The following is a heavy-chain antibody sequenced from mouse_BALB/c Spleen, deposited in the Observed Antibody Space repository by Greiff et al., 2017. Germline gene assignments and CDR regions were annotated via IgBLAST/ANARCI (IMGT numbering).Heavy chain of an antibody. CDR2: ISTYYGDA. V-gene: IGHV1S137*01. Sequence: QVQLQQSGAELVRPGVSVKISCKGSGYTFTDYAMHGVKQSHAKSLEWIGVISTYYGDASYNQKFKGKATMTVDKSSSTAYMELARLTSEDSAIYYCARNGNYDYFDYWGQGTTLTVSS. D-gene: IGHD2-1*01. CDR3: ARNGNYDYFDY. J-gene: IGHJ2*01. CDR1: GYTFTDYA.